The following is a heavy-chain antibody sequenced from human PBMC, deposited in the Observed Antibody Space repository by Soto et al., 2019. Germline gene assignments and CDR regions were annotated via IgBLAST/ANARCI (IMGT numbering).Heavy chain of an antibody. Sequence: QVQLVESGGGVVQPGRSLRLSCAASGFTFSSYGMHWVRQAPGKGLEWVAVIWYDGSNKYYADSVKGRFTISRDNSKNTLYLQMNSLRAEDTAVYYCARALGYCSGGSCLQGHAAFDIWGQGTMVTVSS. J-gene: IGHJ3*02. V-gene: IGHV3-33*01. CDR2: IWYDGSNK. CDR1: GFTFSSYG. CDR3: ARALGYCSGGSCLQGHAAFDI. D-gene: IGHD2-15*01.